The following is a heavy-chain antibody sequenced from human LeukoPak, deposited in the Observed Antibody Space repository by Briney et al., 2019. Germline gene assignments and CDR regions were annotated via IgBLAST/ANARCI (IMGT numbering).Heavy chain of an antibody. J-gene: IGHJ5*02. D-gene: IGHD3-9*01. Sequence: SETLSLICAVSGGSISSSNWWSWVRQPPGKGLEWIGEIYHSGSTNYNPSLKSRVTISVDKSKNQFSLKLSSVTAADTAVYYCAGHNYDIGIRPSTWTLFDPWGQGTLVTVSS. CDR1: GGSISSSNW. CDR3: AGHNYDIGIRPSTWTLFDP. CDR2: IYHSGST. V-gene: IGHV4-4*02.